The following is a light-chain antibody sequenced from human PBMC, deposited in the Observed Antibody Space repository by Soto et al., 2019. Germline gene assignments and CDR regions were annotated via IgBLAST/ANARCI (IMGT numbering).Light chain of an antibody. V-gene: IGKV1-6*01. J-gene: IGKJ4*01. CDR2: AAS. Sequence: AIQMTQFPSSLSASVRDRVTVTCRASQDIRIDLGWYQQKPGKAPKLLIYAASSLQSGVPSRFSGSGSGTQLTLTISSLQPEDVETYYCLQNYSFPLTFGGGTKVDNK. CDR3: LQNYSFPLT. CDR1: QDIRID.